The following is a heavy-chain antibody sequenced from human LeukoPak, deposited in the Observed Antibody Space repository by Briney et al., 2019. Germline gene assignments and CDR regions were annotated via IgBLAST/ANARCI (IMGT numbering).Heavy chain of an antibody. CDR2: ISGNGGST. D-gene: IGHD6-19*01. CDR3: ANQISGWVY. J-gene: IGHJ4*02. CDR1: GFTFDTFV. Sequence: GGSLRLSCSASGFTFDTFVMHWVRQALGKGLEYVSGISGNGGSTYNADFVKGRFTISRDNSKNTLFLQMTSLRAEDTAVYYCANQISGWVYWGQGTLVTVSS. V-gene: IGHV3-64D*06.